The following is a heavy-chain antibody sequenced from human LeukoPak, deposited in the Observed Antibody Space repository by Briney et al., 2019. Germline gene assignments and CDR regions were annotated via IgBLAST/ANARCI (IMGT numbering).Heavy chain of an antibody. D-gene: IGHD2-2*01. CDR3: ARLKLLWSNYFDY. CDR2: IKQDGSEK. CDR1: GFTFSSRDW. J-gene: IGHJ4*02. V-gene: IGHV3-7*01. Sequence: PGGSLRLSCVASGFTFSSRDWMTWVRQAPGKGLEWVANIKQDGSEKNYVDSVKGRFTISRDNARNSLYLQMNTLRAEDTAVYSCARLKLLWSNYFDYWGQGTLVTVSS.